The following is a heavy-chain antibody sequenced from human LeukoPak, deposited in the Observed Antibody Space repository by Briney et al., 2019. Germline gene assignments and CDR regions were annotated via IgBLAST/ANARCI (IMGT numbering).Heavy chain of an antibody. D-gene: IGHD5-12*01. V-gene: IGHV4-61*01. CDR1: GGSVSDNNFF. J-gene: IGHJ4*02. Sequence: SXTLXLACTVSGGSVSDNNFFWNWIRQPPGGGLEWIGYIYSSGSTNYNPALNSRVTISVDTSNNQFSLKLSSVIAADTAVYYCARGPYSGYDYSGFDYWGQGTLVTVSS. CDR2: IYSSGST. CDR3: ARGPYSGYDYSGFDY.